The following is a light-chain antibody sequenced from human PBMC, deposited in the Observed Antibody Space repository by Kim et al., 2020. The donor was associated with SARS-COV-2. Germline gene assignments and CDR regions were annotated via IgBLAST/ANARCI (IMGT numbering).Light chain of an antibody. CDR3: QKYNSAPRT. J-gene: IGKJ3*01. V-gene: IGKV1-27*01. CDR1: QGISSY. Sequence: EIQMTQSPSSLSASAGERITITCRASQGISSYLAWYQQKPGKVPKLLIYAASTLQSGVPSRFSGSGSGTDFTLTISSLQPEDVATYYCQKYNSAPRTFGPGTKVDIK. CDR2: AAS.